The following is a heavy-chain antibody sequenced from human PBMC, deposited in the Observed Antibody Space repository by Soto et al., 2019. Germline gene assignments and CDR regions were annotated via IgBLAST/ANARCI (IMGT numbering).Heavy chain of an antibody. D-gene: IGHD2-15*01. CDR2: IYPGDSDT. V-gene: IGHV5-51*01. J-gene: IGHJ4*02. CDR3: ARLRADCSGGTCYSYYFDY. Sequence: GESLKISCKGSGHSFTSHWIGWVRQMPGKGLEWMGIIYPGDSDTRYSPSFQGQVTISADRSVSTAYLQWSSLKASDTAIYYCARLRADCSGGTCYSYYFDYWGQGTLVPVSS. CDR1: GHSFTSHW.